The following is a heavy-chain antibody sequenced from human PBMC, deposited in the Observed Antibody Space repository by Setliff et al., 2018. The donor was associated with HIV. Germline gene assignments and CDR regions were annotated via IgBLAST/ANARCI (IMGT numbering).Heavy chain of an antibody. D-gene: IGHD6-19*01. J-gene: IGHJ3*01. CDR2: INHSGST. V-gene: IGHV4-34*01. Sequence: SETLSLTCAVYGESFSGYHWSWIRQPPGKGLEWIGEINHSGSTSYNPSLKSRVTISLDTSKSHFSLRLNFVTAADTAVYYCRSSAWYGGDAFDLWGQGTMVTVSS. CDR1: GESFSGYH. CDR3: RSSAWYGGDAFDL.